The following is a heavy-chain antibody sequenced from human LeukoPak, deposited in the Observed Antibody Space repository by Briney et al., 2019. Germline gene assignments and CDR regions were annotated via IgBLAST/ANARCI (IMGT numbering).Heavy chain of an antibody. CDR3: AKSTRGSTYGYVSDS. CDR2: INSDGSTT. V-gene: IGHV3-74*01. Sequence: GGSLRLSCAASGFTFSSYWMHWVRQAPGKGLVWVSRINSDGSTTSYADSVKGRFTISRDNAKNSLFLQMNSLTAEDTAVYYCAKSTRGSTYGYVSDSWGQGTLVTVSS. D-gene: IGHD5-18*01. J-gene: IGHJ4*02. CDR1: GFTFSSYW.